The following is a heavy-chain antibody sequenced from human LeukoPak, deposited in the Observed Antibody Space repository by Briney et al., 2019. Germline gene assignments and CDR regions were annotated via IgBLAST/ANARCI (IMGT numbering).Heavy chain of an antibody. J-gene: IGHJ4*02. V-gene: IGHV1-69*04. CDR1: GGTLSSYT. CDR3: AREGSSWYYFDY. D-gene: IGHD6-13*01. Sequence: ASVKVSCKASGGTLSSYTISWVRQAPGQGLEWMGRIIPILGIANYAQKFQGRVTITADKSTSTAYMELSSLRSEDTAVYYCAREGSSWYYFDYWGQGTLVTVSS. CDR2: IIPILGIA.